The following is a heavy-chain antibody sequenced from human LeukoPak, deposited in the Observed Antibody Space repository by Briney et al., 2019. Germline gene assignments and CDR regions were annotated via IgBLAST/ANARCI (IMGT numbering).Heavy chain of an antibody. CDR3: ARDMHNIAAAGTGVDY. CDR1: ALTFNSCG. Sequence: PGGSLRLSCAASALTFNSCGMHWVRQAPGKGLEWVAFIRNDGSNSYYADSVKGRFTISRDNAKNSLYLQMNSLRAEDTAVYYCARDMHNIAAAGTGVDYWGQGTLVTVSS. J-gene: IGHJ4*02. V-gene: IGHV3-30*02. D-gene: IGHD6-13*01. CDR2: IRNDGSNS.